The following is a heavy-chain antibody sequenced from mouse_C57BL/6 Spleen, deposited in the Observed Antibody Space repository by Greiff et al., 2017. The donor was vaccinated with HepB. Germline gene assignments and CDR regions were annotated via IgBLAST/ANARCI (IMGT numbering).Heavy chain of an antibody. V-gene: IGHV1-42*01. CDR1: GYSFTGYY. CDR3: ARSLRWLLPFDY. J-gene: IGHJ2*01. CDR2: INPSTGGT. Sequence: EVQLQQSGPELVKPGASVKISCKASGYSFTGYYMNWVKQSPEKSLEWIGEINPSTGGTTYNQKFKAKATLTVDKSSSTAYMQLKSLTSEDPAVYYCARSLRWLLPFDYWGQGTTLTVSS. D-gene: IGHD2-3*01.